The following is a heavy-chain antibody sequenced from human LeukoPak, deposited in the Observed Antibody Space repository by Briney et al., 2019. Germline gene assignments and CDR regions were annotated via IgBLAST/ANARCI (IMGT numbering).Heavy chain of an antibody. CDR1: GFTFSDYY. D-gene: IGHD5-18*01. CDR2: ISSSSSYT. V-gene: IGHV3-11*03. J-gene: IGHJ4*02. CDR3: ARLDSYAPVPGY. Sequence: PGGSLRLSCAASGFTFSDYYMSWIRQAPGKGLEGVSYISSSSSYTNYADSVKGRFTISRDNAKNSLYLQMNSLRAEDPAVYYCARLDSYAPVPGYWGQGTLVTVSS.